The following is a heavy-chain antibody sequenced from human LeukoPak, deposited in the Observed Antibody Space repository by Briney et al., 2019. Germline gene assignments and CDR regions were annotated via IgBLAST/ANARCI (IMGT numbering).Heavy chain of an antibody. D-gene: IGHD6-13*01. J-gene: IGHJ5*02. CDR2: ISGSGYST. Sequence: GGSLRLSCAASGFTFSSYAMTWVRQAPGKGLEWVSSISGSGYSTYYADSVKGRFTISREYSKNTLYLQMNSLRGEDTAVYYCAKGVGIEGAGHFDPWGQGTVVTVSS. V-gene: IGHV3-23*01. CDR1: GFTFSSYA. CDR3: AKGVGIEGAGHFDP.